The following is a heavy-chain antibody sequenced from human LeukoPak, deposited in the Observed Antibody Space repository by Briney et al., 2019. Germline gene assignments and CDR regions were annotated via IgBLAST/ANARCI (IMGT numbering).Heavy chain of an antibody. Sequence: GGSLRLSCAASGFTFSSYAMSWVRQAPGKGLEWVSAISGSGGSTYYADSVKGRFTISRDNSKDTLYLQMNSLGAEDTAVYYCAKGRSGPYYYYGMDVWGQGTTVTVSS. CDR2: ISGSGGST. J-gene: IGHJ6*02. CDR3: AKGRSGPYYYYGMDV. V-gene: IGHV3-23*01. D-gene: IGHD1-26*01. CDR1: GFTFSSYA.